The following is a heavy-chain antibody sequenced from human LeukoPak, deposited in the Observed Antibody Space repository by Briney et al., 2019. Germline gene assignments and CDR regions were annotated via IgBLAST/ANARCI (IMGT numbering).Heavy chain of an antibody. D-gene: IGHD6-19*01. CDR2: IYYSGST. Sequence: SETLSLTCTVSGGSISSSNYYWDWIRQPPGKGLEWIGSIYYSGSTYYNPSLKSRVTISGDTSKNQFSLKLSSVTATDTAVYYCARRVSSGWPYYYYYMDVWGKGTTVTISS. CDR1: GGSISSSNYY. J-gene: IGHJ6*03. CDR3: ARRVSSGWPYYYYYMDV. V-gene: IGHV4-39*01.